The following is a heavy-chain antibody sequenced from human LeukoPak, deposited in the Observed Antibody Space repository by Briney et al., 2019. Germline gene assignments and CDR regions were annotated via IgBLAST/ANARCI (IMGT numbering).Heavy chain of an antibody. Sequence: KASETLSLTCTVSGGSISSYYWSWIRQPPGKGLEWIGYIYYSGSTNYNPSLKSRVTISVDTSKNQFSLKLSSVTAADTAVYYCARDPKWAFGGLNGGDFDYWGQGTLVTVSS. D-gene: IGHD3-16*01. CDR3: ARDPKWAFGGLNGGDFDY. CDR2: IYYSGST. V-gene: IGHV4-59*12. CDR1: GGSISSYY. J-gene: IGHJ4*02.